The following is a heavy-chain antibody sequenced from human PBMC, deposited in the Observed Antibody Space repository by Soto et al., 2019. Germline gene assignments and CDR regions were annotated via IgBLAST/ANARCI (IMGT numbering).Heavy chain of an antibody. Sequence: QVQLPEVGPGLVKPSGNLALPWTCFCASLRGFFLGWIRKAAGEGLEWIRRIYATGTTDYNPSLKSRVMMSVDTSKKQFSLKLRSVTAADTAVYYCVRDGTKTLRDWFDPWGQGISVTVSS. V-gene: IGHV4-4*07. CDR1: CASLRGFF. CDR2: IYATGTT. J-gene: IGHJ5*02. CDR3: VRDGTKTLRDWFDP. D-gene: IGHD1-1*01.